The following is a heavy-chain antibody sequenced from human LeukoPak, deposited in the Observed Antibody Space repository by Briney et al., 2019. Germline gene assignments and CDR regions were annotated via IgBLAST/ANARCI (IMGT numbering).Heavy chain of an antibody. V-gene: IGHV3-23*01. D-gene: IGHD2-15*01. CDR2: ISGSGGST. CDR3: AARDIVVVVAATLDF. Sequence: GGSLRLSCAASGFTFSNYAMSWVRQAPGKGLEWVSVISGSGGSTYYADSVKGRFTISRDNSKNTLYLQMNSLRAEDTAVYYCAARDIVVVVAATLDFWGQGTLVTVSS. J-gene: IGHJ4*02. CDR1: GFTFSNYA.